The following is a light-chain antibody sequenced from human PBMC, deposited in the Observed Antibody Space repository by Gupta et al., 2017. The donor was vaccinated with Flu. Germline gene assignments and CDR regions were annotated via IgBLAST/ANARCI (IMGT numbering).Light chain of an antibody. J-gene: IGKJ1*01. CDR2: DAS. CDR3: QQYGGSPT. V-gene: IGKV3-20*01. CDR1: QSVSSSC. Sequence: PGTLALSPGERATLSCRASQSVSSSCLAWYQQKPGQAPRLLIYDASSRATGIPDRISGSGSGTDFTLTISRLEPEDFAVYYCQQYGGSPTFGQGTKVEIK.